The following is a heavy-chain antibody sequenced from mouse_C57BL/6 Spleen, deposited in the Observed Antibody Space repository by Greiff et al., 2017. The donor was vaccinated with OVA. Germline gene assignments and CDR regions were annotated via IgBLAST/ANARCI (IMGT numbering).Heavy chain of an antibody. V-gene: IGHV1-52*01. CDR3: ARGDYGSSLYYFDY. J-gene: IGHJ2*01. CDR2: IDPSDSET. CDR1: GYTFTSYW. D-gene: IGHD1-1*01. Sequence: QVQLQQPGAELVRPGSSVKLSCKASGYTFTSYWMHWVKQRPIQGLEWIGNIDPSDSETHYNQKFKDKATLTVDKSSSTAYMQLSSLTSEDSAVYYCARGDYGSSLYYFDYGGQGTTLTVSS.